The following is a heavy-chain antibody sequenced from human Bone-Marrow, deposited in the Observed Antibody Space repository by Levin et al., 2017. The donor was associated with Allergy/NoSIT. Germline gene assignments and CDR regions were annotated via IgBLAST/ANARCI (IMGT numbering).Heavy chain of an antibody. CDR1: GYSISSGYY. D-gene: IGHD2-15*01. J-gene: IGHJ6*02. V-gene: IGHV4-38-2*02. CDR2: IYHSGST. CDR3: ANAPAVYCSGGSCQRPKPYYYYGMDV. Sequence: SETLSLTCTVSGYSISSGYYWGWIRQPPGKGLEWIGSIYHSGSTYYNPSLKSRVTISVDTSKNQFSLKLSSVTAADTAVYYCANAPAVYCSGGSCQRPKPYYYYGMDVWGQGTTVTVSS.